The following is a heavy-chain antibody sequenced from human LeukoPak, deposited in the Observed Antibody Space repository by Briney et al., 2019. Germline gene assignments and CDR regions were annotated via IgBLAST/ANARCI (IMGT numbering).Heavy chain of an antibody. Sequence: GASVKVSCKASGGTFSSYAISWVRQAPGQGLEWMGRIIPILGIANYAQKFQGRVTITADKSTSTAYMELSSLRSEDTAVYYCARSGVLRFLEWLLYPFDYWGQGTLVTVSS. D-gene: IGHD3-3*01. CDR2: IIPILGIA. CDR1: GGTFSSYA. V-gene: IGHV1-69*04. CDR3: ARSGVLRFLEWLLYPFDY. J-gene: IGHJ4*02.